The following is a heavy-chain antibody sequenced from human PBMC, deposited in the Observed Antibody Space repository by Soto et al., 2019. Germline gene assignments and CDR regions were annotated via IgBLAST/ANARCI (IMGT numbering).Heavy chain of an antibody. CDR3: ARDWDIVILSVPIPNYNYGMDV. CDR2: ISSRSDTL. D-gene: IGHD2-15*01. Sequence: PGGSLRLSCAASGFTFSSYSMNWVRQAPGKGLEWVAYISSRSDTLYYADSVKGRFTISRDNAKTSVYCQVNNLRDEDTAVYYCARDWDIVILSVPIPNYNYGMDVWGQGATVTVSS. J-gene: IGHJ6*02. CDR1: GFTFSSYS. V-gene: IGHV3-48*02.